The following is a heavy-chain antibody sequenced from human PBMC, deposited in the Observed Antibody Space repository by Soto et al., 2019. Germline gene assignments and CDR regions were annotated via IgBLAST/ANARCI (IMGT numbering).Heavy chain of an antibody. CDR1: GDSSSTSTYS. J-gene: IGHJ5*02. Sequence: SETVSLTCSFSGDSSSTSTYSWSWIRQPPGKALEWVGFIYRSGVISYNPSLKSRVSISLDTSNNQCSLKLRSVTAADTAVYYCAGMPSTSGLRFDPWGPGTLVTVS. V-gene: IGHV4-30-2*01. CDR2: IYRSGVI. CDR3: AGMPSTSGLRFDP. D-gene: IGHD6-19*01.